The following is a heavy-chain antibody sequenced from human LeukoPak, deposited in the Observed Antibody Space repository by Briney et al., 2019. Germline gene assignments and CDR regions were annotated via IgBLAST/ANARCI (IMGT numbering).Heavy chain of an antibody. CDR1: GYTFTSYD. D-gene: IGHD3-22*01. Sequence: ASVKVSCKASGYTFTSYDINWVRQATGQGLEWMGWMNPNSGNTGYAQKFQGRVTMTRNTSISTAYMELSSLRSEDTAVYYCARDSRYDSSGYRGISAFDIWGQGTMVTVSS. J-gene: IGHJ3*02. CDR2: MNPNSGNT. CDR3: ARDSRYDSSGYRGISAFDI. V-gene: IGHV1-8*01.